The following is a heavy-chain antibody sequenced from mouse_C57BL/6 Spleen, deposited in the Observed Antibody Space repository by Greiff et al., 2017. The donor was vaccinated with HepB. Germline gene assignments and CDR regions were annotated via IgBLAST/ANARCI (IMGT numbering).Heavy chain of an antibody. D-gene: IGHD1-1*01. CDR3: ARSVYYAWYFDV. V-gene: IGHV1-53*01. CDR1: GYTFTSYW. Sequence: VQLQQPGTELVKPGASVKLSCKASGYTFTSYWMHWVKQRPGQGLEWIGNIKPSNGGTNYNEKFKSKSTLTVDKSSSTAYMQLSSLTSEDSAVYYCARSVYYAWYFDVWGTGTTVTVSS. J-gene: IGHJ1*03. CDR2: IKPSNGGT.